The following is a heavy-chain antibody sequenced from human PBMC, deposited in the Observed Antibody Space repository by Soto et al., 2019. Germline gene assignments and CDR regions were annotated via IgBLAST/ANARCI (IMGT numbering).Heavy chain of an antibody. J-gene: IGHJ4*02. CDR3: ASGGHVVVVTAALDY. CDR1: GDTFTDYY. Sequence: QVQLMQSGAEVKKPGASVKVSCKASGDTFTDYYIHWVRQAPGQGLEWMGTVNPSGGHTTYAQHFLGSVTMTRDTSTSTLYMELTSLTSDDTAIYYCASGGHVVVVTAALDYWGQGTMVTVSS. V-gene: IGHV1-46*01. CDR2: VNPSGGHT. D-gene: IGHD2-21*02.